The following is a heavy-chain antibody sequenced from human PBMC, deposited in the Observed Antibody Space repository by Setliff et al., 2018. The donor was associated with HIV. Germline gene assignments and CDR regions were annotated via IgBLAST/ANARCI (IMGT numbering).Heavy chain of an antibody. CDR3: ARGGASSKWFDP. CDR2: IYTSGSA. D-gene: IGHD2-15*01. J-gene: IGHJ5*02. Sequence: SETLSLTCTVSGGSISSGSYYWSWIRQPAGKGLEWIGHIYTSGSANYNPSLKSRVTISLDKSKNQFALNLTSVTAADSAVYYCARGGASSKWFDPWGQGTLVTVSS. V-gene: IGHV4-61*09. CDR1: GGSISSGSYY.